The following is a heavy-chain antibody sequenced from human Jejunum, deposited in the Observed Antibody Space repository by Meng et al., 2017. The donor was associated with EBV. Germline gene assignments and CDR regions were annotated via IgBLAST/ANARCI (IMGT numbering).Heavy chain of an antibody. Sequence: QLQLQESGPGLVKPSETLSLTCTVSGGSISSSIYCCGWIRQPPGKGLEWIGSICFSDYTYHNPSLKSRVTISADTSKNQFSLSLTSVTAADTAVYYCAMGPDYAKSGYWGQGTLVTVSS. V-gene: IGHV4-39*01. CDR2: ICFSDYT. CDR3: AMGPDYAKSGY. D-gene: IGHD4-17*01. J-gene: IGHJ4*02. CDR1: GGSISSSIYC.